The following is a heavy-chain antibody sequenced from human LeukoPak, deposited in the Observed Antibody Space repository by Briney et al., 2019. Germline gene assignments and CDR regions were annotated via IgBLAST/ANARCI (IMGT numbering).Heavy chain of an antibody. Sequence: SETLSIICTVSGASISSYYWSWIRQPPGKGLEWIGDIYYSGSIKYNPSLKSRVTMSVDTSKNQFSLKLSSVTAADTAIYYCARENPSGYYNRPIDYWGQGTLVTVSS. CDR1: GASISSYY. J-gene: IGHJ4*02. CDR3: ARENPSGYYNRPIDY. CDR2: IYYSGSI. V-gene: IGHV4-59*01. D-gene: IGHD3-22*01.